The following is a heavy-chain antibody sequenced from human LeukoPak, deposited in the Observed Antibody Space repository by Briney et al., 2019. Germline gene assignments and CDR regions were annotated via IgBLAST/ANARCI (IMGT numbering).Heavy chain of an antibody. CDR2: IRSKANSYAT. Sequence: GGSLRLSCAASGFTFSGSAMHWVRQASGKGLEWVGRIRSKANSYATAYAASVKGRFTISRDDSKNTAYLQMNSLNTEDTAVYYCTTLGSIVGATIHGYWGQGTLVTVSS. J-gene: IGHJ4*02. V-gene: IGHV3-73*01. D-gene: IGHD1-26*01. CDR3: TTLGSIVGATIHGY. CDR1: GFTFSGSA.